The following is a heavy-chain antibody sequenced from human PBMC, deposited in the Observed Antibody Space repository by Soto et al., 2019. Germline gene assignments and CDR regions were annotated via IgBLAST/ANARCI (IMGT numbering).Heavy chain of an antibody. D-gene: IGHD2-21*02. CDR1: GFTFSSYG. V-gene: IGHV3-33*01. CDR3: ALSHCGGDCYPIYYYYYYGMDV. CDR2: ILYDGSNK. J-gene: IGHJ6*02. Sequence: XGSLTLSCAASGFTFSSYGMHWVRQAPGKGLDWVAVILYDGSNKYYADSVKGRFTISRDNSKNTLYLQMNSLRAEDTAVYYCALSHCGGDCYPIYYYYYYGMDVWGQGTTVTVSS.